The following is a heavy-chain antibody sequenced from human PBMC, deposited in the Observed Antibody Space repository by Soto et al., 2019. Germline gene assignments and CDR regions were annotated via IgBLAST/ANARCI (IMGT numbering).Heavy chain of an antibody. CDR1: GGSFSGYY. V-gene: IGHV4-34*01. D-gene: IGHD2-15*01. Sequence: SETLSLTCAVYGGSFSGYYWSWIRQPPGKGLEWIGEINHSGSTNYNPSLKSRVTISVDTSKNQFSLKLSSVTAADTAVYYCARGQDIVVVVAATPTAYYFDYWGQGTLVTVSS. CDR3: ARGQDIVVVVAATPTAYYFDY. CDR2: INHSGST. J-gene: IGHJ4*02.